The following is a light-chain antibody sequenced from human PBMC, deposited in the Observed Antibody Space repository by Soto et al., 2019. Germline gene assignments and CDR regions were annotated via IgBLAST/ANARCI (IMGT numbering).Light chain of an antibody. CDR1: TRYVGDHNY. V-gene: IGLV2-8*01. CDR2: EVS. Sequence: QSVLTQPPSASGSPGQSVTISCTGTTRYVGDHNYVSWYQHHPGKAPKLVIYEVSQRPSGVPDRFSGSKSGNTASLTVSGLQADDEADYYCSSYAGSNSYVFGTGTKVTVL. J-gene: IGLJ1*01. CDR3: SSYAGSNSYV.